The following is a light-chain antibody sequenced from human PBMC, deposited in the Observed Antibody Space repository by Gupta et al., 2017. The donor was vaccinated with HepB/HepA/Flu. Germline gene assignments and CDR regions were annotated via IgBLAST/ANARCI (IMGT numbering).Light chain of an antibody. CDR1: KLGDKY. CDR3: QAWDSTTG. Sequence: SYELTQPPSVSVSPGQTVSITCSGDKLGDKYACWYQQKPGQSPLLVIYQDKKRPPGIPERFSGSNSGNTATLTISGTEAMDEADYYCQAWDSTTGFGGGTKLTVL. J-gene: IGLJ2*01. CDR2: QDK. V-gene: IGLV3-1*01.